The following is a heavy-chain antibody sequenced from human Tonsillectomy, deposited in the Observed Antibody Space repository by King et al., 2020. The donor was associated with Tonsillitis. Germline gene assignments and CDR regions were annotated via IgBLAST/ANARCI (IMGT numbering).Heavy chain of an antibody. Sequence: VQLVESGAEVKKPGASVKVSCKASGYTFAGFYIHWVRQAPGQGLEWVGWINPNTGGTNYAQKLQGRVTMTRDTSSSTAYMELSRLRSDDTAVYYCARVVHDPNFDYWGQGTLVTVSS. CDR2: INPNTGGT. V-gene: IGHV1-2*02. J-gene: IGHJ4*02. CDR3: ARVVHDPNFDY. CDR1: GYTFAGFY. D-gene: IGHD4/OR15-4a*01.